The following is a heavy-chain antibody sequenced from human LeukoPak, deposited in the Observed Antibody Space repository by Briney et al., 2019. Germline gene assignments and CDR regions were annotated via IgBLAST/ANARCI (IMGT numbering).Heavy chain of an antibody. V-gene: IGHV3-53*01. D-gene: IGHD3-9*01. J-gene: IGHJ4*02. CDR2: IYNAGNT. CDR1: GFTVSGNS. CDR3: VSHSNTLTSYSFDY. Sequence: GGSLRLSCAASGFTVSGNSMSWVRQAPGKGLEWVSIIYNAGNTLYADSVKGRFTISRDNSKNTLSLQMNSLRADDTAVYYCVSHSNTLTSYSFDYWGQGTLVTVSS.